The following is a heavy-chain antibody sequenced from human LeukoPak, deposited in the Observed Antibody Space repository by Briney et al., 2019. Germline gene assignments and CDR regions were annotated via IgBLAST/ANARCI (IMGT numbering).Heavy chain of an antibody. Sequence: SQTLSLTCTVPGGSISSGGYYWSWIRQHAGKGLELIGYIYYSGSTYYNPSLKSRVTISVGTSKNQFSLKLSSVTAADTAVYYCARGYCSGGSCYPDYWGQGTLVTVSS. CDR2: IYYSGST. J-gene: IGHJ4*02. CDR3: ARGYCSGGSCYPDY. CDR1: GGSISSGGYY. V-gene: IGHV4-31*03. D-gene: IGHD2-15*01.